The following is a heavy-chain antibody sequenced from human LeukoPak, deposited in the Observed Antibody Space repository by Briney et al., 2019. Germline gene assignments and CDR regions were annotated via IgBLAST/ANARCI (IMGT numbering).Heavy chain of an antibody. D-gene: IGHD2-2*01. V-gene: IGHV4-38-2*02. J-gene: IGHJ6*03. CDR3: ARDRKYCTSTTCHSSMDG. CDR1: GYSISSGYY. Sequence: SETLSLTCSVSGYSISSGYYWGWIRQPPGKGLEWIGSIFHSGSTYYNPSLKSRVTISVDTSKYQFSLKLTSVTAADTAVYYCARDRKYCTSTTCHSSMDGWGKGTTVTVSS. CDR2: IFHSGST.